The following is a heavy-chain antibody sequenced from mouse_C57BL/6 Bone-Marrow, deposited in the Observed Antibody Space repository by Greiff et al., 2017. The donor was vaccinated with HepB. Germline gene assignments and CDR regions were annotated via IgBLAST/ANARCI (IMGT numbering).Heavy chain of an antibody. V-gene: IGHV1-69*01. J-gene: IGHJ2*01. D-gene: IGHD2-3*01. CDR1: GYTFTSYW. Sequence: QVQLQQPGAELVMPGASVKLSCKASGYTFTSYWMHWVKQRPGQGLEWIGEIDPSDSYTNYNQKFKGKSTLTVDKSSSTAYMQLSSLTSEDSAVYDCARERDGYSFDYWGQVTTLTVSS. CDR3: ARERDGYSFDY. CDR2: IDPSDSYT.